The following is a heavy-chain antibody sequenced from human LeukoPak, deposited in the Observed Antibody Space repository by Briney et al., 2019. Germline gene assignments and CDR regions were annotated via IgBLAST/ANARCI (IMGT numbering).Heavy chain of an antibody. D-gene: IGHD4-23*01. CDR2: ISSNGGST. J-gene: IGHJ4*02. Sequence: PGGSLRLSCAASGLTFSNYAMHWVRQAPGKALEYVSGISSNGGSTSYASSVRGRFAISRDNSKNTLFLQMGSLRAEDMAVYYCARDDYGGNGDYWGQGILVTVSS. CDR1: GLTFSNYA. V-gene: IGHV3-64*01. CDR3: ARDDYGGNGDY.